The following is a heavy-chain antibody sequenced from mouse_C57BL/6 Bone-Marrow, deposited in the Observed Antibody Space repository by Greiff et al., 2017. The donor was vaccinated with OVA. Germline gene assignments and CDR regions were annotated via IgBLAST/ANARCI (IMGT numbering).Heavy chain of an antibody. CDR1: GYSFTGYY. J-gene: IGHJ3*01. CDR3: ARYSYSNLWFAY. D-gene: IGHD2-5*01. Sequence: VQLQQSGPELVKPGASVKISCKASGYSFTGYYMNWVKQSPEKSLEWIGEINPSTGGTTYNQKFKAKATLTVDKSSSTAYMQLKSLTSEDSAVYYCARYSYSNLWFAYWGQGTLVTVSA. CDR2: INPSTGGT. V-gene: IGHV1-42*01.